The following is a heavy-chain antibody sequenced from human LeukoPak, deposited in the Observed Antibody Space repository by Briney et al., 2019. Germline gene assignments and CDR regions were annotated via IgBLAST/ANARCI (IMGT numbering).Heavy chain of an antibody. V-gene: IGHV3-7*01. Sequence: GGSLRLSCAASGFTFSTYWMMWVRQAPGKGLEWVANINEDGSEKYYADSVEGRFTISRDNAKNSLYLQMNSLRAEDTAVYYCARDPRSGCTSTSCFWGWFDPWGQGTLVTVSS. CDR1: GFTFSTYW. CDR3: ARDPRSGCTSTSCFWGWFDP. J-gene: IGHJ5*02. D-gene: IGHD2-2*01. CDR2: INEDGSEK.